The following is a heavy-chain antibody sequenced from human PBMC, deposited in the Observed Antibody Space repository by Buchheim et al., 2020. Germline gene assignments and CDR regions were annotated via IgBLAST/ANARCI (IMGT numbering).Heavy chain of an antibody. V-gene: IGHV3-74*01. CDR1: GFTFSNYW. CDR2: INRDGSTT. D-gene: IGHD3-3*01. Sequence: EVQLMESGGGLVQPGGSLRLSCAASGFTFSNYWMHWVRQAPGKGLVWVSRINRDGSTTTYAGSVKGRFTISRDNSKNTLYLQMNSLRAEDTAVYYCAKARGYDFSSKATFFDYWGQGTL. J-gene: IGHJ4*02. CDR3: AKARGYDFSSKATFFDY.